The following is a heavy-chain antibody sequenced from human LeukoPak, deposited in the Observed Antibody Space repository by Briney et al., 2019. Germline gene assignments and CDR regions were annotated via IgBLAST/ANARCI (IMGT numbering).Heavy chain of an antibody. V-gene: IGHV3-23*01. CDR1: GFTFNSFA. J-gene: IGHJ4*02. CDR3: ANTHDYGDY. CDR2: IDESGAGA. Sequence: GGSLRLSCAASGFTFNSFAMSWVRQAPGKGLEWVSGIDESGAGAFYADSVKGRFTISRDNSKNTLFLQMNSLRVEDTAVYYCANTHDYGDYWGQGTLVTVSS.